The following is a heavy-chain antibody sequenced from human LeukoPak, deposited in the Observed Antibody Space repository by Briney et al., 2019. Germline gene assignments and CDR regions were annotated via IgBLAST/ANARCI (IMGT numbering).Heavy chain of an antibody. CDR3: ARDVRYCGGDCYEDHYYMDV. D-gene: IGHD2-21*02. V-gene: IGHV1-2*02. CDR2: INPNSGGT. CDR1: GYTFTGYY. J-gene: IGHJ6*03. Sequence: ASVKVSCKASGYTFTGYYMHWVRQATGQGLEWMGWINPNSGGTNYAQKFQGRVTMTRDTSISTAYMELSRLRSDDTAVYYCARDVRYCGGDCYEDHYYMDVWGKGTTVTISS.